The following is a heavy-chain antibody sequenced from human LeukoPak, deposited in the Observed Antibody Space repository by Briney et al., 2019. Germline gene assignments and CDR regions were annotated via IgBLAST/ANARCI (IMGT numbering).Heavy chain of an antibody. Sequence: GGSLRLSCAASAFTFSSYAMSWVREAPGKGMEWVSAISGSGGSTYYADSVKGRFTISRDNSKNTLYLQMNSLRAEDTAVYYCAKVSTGYSSGHPDYWGQGTLVTVSS. CDR2: ISGSGGST. D-gene: IGHD6-19*01. CDR3: AKVSTGYSSGHPDY. CDR1: AFTFSSYA. J-gene: IGHJ4*02. V-gene: IGHV3-23*01.